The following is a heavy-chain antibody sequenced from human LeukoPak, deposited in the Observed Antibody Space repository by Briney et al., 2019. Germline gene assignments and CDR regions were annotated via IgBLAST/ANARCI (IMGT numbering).Heavy chain of an antibody. CDR3: SGGEILTGHYTFDY. J-gene: IGHJ4*02. V-gene: IGHV3-23*01. D-gene: IGHD3-9*01. CDR1: GFTVSSYA. CDR2: ISGSGGST. Sequence: PGGSLRLSCAASGFTVSSYAMSWVRQAPGKGLEWVSSISGSGGSTYYADSVKGRFTISRDNSKNSLYLQMNSLRAEDTALYYCSGGEILTGHYTFDYWGQGTLVTVSS.